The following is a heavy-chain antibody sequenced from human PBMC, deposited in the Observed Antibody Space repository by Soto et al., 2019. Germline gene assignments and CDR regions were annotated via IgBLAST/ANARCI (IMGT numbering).Heavy chain of an antibody. CDR3: ARDWDYYVSGSNAGY. Sequence: EVQLVESGGGLVQPGGSLRLSCVASAFPFSSYSMHWVRQAPGKGLEWISYISTSSTTKYYADSVKGRFTISRDNAKSSQYLQMNSLRAEDTAVYYGARDWDYYVSGSNAGYWCQGTMVAVSS. CDR2: ISTSSTTK. V-gene: IGHV3-48*01. D-gene: IGHD3-10*01. J-gene: IGHJ4*02. CDR1: AFPFSSYS.